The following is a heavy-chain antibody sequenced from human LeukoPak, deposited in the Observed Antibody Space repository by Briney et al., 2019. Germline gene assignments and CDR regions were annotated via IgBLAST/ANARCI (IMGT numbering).Heavy chain of an antibody. CDR2: INPSGGST. Sequence: GASVKVSCKASGYTFTSYYMHWVRQAPGQGLEWMGIINPSGGSTSYAQKFQGRVTMTRDTSTSTVYMELGSLRSEDTAVYYCASLLPTPRITMIPDAFDIWGQGTMVTVSS. V-gene: IGHV1-46*01. J-gene: IGHJ3*02. CDR3: ASLLPTPRITMIPDAFDI. D-gene: IGHD3-22*01. CDR1: GYTFTSYY.